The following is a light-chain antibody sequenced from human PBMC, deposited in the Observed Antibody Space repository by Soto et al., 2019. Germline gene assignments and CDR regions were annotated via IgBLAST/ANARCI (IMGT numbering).Light chain of an antibody. V-gene: IGLV1-44*01. J-gene: IGLJ2*01. Sequence: QSVLTQPPSASRTPGQRVTISCSGSSSNIGYNTVHWYQHLPGTTPELLIYSNNQRPSGVPDRFSGSKSGTSASLAISGLQSEDEADYYCAAWDDSLNGPVFGGGTKLTVL. CDR1: SSNIGYNT. CDR2: SNN. CDR3: AAWDDSLNGPV.